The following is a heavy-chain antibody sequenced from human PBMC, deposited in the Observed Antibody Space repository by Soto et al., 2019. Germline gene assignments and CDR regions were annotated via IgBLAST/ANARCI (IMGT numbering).Heavy chain of an antibody. V-gene: IGHV1-69*13. CDR1: GGTFSSYA. J-gene: IGHJ3*02. D-gene: IGHD6-19*01. CDR3: ARRTFYSSGWSPDHDAFDI. CDR2: IIPIFGTA. Sequence: SVKVSCKASGGTFSSYAISWVRQAPGQGLEWMGGIIPIFGTANYAQKFQGRVTITADESTSTAYMKLSSLRSEDTAVYYCARRTFYSSGWSPDHDAFDIWGQGTMVTVSS.